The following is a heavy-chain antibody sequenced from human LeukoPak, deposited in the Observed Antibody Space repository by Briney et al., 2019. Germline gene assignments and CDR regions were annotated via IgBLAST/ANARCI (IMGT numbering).Heavy chain of an antibody. V-gene: IGHV1-69*13. CDR1: GGTFSSYA. D-gene: IGHD3-22*01. J-gene: IGHJ4*02. CDR3: ARERVRYYDSSGADFDY. CDR2: IIPIFGTA. Sequence: SVKVSCKASGGTFSSYAISWVRQAPGQGLEWMGGIIPIFGTANYAQKFQGRVTITADESTSTAYMELSSLRSEDTAVYYCARERVRYYDSSGADFDYWGQGTLVTVSS.